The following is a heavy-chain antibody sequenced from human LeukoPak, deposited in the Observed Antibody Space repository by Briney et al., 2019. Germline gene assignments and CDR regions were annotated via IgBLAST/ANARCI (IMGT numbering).Heavy chain of an antibody. CDR2: ISGSGGST. D-gene: IGHD3-10*01. J-gene: IGHJ4*02. CDR1: GFTFSSYA. V-gene: IGHV3-23*01. CDR3: VYYGSGILGAFDY. Sequence: GGSLRLSCAASGFTFSSYAMSWVRQAPGKGLEWVSAISGSGGSTYYADSVKGRFTISRDNSKNTLYLQMNSLRAEDTAVYYCVYYGSGILGAFDYWGQGTLVTVSS.